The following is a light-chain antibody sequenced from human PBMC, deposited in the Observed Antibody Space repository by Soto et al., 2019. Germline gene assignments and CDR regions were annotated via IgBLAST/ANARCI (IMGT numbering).Light chain of an antibody. CDR2: DAS. V-gene: IGKV1-5*01. CDR3: QQYDHPPYT. J-gene: IGKJ2*01. Sequence: DIQLTQSPYTLSASVGDRVTITCRASQSISNLLAWYQQKPGKVPKLLIYDASTLEGGVPSRFSGSGSGTDFSLTVDSLQPEDTATYYCQQYDHPPYTFGQGTKLEIK. CDR1: QSISNL.